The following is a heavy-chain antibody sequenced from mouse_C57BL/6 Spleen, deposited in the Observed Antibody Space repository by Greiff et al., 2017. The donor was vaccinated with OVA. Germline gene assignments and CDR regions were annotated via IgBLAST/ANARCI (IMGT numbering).Heavy chain of an antibody. CDR3: ARVGFYYGRARYFDV. CDR2: IYPGDGDT. V-gene: IGHV1-82*01. D-gene: IGHD1-1*01. J-gene: IGHJ1*03. CDR1: GYAFSSSW. Sequence: QVQLQQSGPELVKPGASVKISCKASGYAFSSSWMNWVKQRPGKGLEWIGRIYPGDGDTNYNGKFKGKATLTADKSSSTAYMQLSSLTSEDSAVYFCARVGFYYGRARYFDVWGTGTTVTVSS.